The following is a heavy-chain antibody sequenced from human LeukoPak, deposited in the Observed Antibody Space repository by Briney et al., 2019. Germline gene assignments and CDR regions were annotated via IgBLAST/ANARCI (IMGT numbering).Heavy chain of an antibody. CDR1: GFTFSTYS. V-gene: IGHV3-23*01. CDR3: AEGIGYRYGDGIDY. Sequence: PGGSLRLSCAAPGFTFSTYSMNWVRQTPGKGLEWVSVISGGGSYYAASVKGRFTISRDNSKNTLYLQMNSLRVEDTAIYYCAEGIGYRYGDGIDYWGQGTLVTVSS. J-gene: IGHJ4*02. D-gene: IGHD5-18*01. CDR2: ISGGGS.